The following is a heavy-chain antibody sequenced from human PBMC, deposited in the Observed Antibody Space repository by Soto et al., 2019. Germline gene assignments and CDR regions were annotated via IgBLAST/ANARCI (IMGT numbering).Heavy chain of an antibody. V-gene: IGHV1-18*01. CDR2: ISPHNNNT. Sequence: QVQLVQSETEVKKPGASVKVSCKASGYRFTTYAITWVRQAPGQGLEWMGWISPHNNNTEYVQKFQGRVGMTADTSTSTTYMEVRSLRSDDTALYYCARGKFYCDNWGQGTLVTVSS. J-gene: IGHJ4*02. CDR1: GYRFTTYA. CDR3: ARGKFYCDN.